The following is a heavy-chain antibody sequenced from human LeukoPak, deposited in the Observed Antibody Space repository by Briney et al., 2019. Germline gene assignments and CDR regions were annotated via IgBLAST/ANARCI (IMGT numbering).Heavy chain of an antibody. CDR3: ARQSPPATNYYYGMDV. J-gene: IGHJ6*02. CDR2: IFPSDSDA. V-gene: IGHV5-51*01. Sequence: GESLKISCKVPGDRFTSYRIGWVSQMPGKGLEWLGIIFPSDSDAIYSPSFQGQVTISADKSISTVYLQWSSLKASDTAIYYCARQSPPATNYYYGMDVWGQRTTVTVSS. D-gene: IGHD2-15*01. CDR1: GDRFTSYR.